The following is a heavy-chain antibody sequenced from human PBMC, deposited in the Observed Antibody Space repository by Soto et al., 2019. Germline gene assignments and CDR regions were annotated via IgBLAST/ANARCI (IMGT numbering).Heavy chain of an antibody. Sequence: ASVKVSCKASGYTFTGYYMHWVRQAPGQGLEWMGWINPNSGGTNYAQKFQGRVTMTRDTSISTAYMELSRLRSDDTAVYYCARDLSSYYDSSGYSNYWGQGTLVTVSA. CDR3: ARDLSSYYDSSGYSNY. CDR1: GYTFTGYY. D-gene: IGHD3-22*01. CDR2: INPNSGGT. J-gene: IGHJ4*02. V-gene: IGHV1-2*02.